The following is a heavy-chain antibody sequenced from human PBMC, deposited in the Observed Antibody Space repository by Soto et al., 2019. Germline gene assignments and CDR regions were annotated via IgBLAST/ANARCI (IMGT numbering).Heavy chain of an antibody. CDR1: GFSFDAYA. CDR3: AKADGYNLGLDWFDP. V-gene: IGHV3-9*01. Sequence: EVQLVESGGGLVQPGGSLRLSCAASGFSFDAYAIHWVRQPPGKGLEWVSGITRNSGSKGYADSVKGRFIVSRDDAKNSLYLQMNSLRAEDTALYYCAKADGYNLGLDWFDPWGQGTLVTVSS. J-gene: IGHJ5*02. CDR2: ITRNSGSK. D-gene: IGHD5-12*01.